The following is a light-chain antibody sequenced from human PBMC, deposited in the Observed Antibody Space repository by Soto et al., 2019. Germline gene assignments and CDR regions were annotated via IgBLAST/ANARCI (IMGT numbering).Light chain of an antibody. CDR2: DAS. Sequence: AIQLTQSPSSLSASVGDRVTITCRASQGISSALAWYQQKPGKAPKLLIYDASSLESGVPSRFSGSGSGTDFALTISSLTPEDVATYYCQQFNSYPLFGPGTKVDTK. CDR3: QQFNSYPL. V-gene: IGKV1-13*02. J-gene: IGKJ3*01. CDR1: QGISSA.